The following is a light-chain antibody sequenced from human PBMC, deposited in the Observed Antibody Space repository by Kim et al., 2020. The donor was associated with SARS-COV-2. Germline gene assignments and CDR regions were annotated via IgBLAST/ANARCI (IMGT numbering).Light chain of an antibody. CDR3: QVWDSSSDHVV. V-gene: IGLV3-21*04. CDR2: YDS. Sequence: SYELTHPPSVSVAPGKTARITCGGNNIGSKSVHWYQQKPGQAPVLVIYYDSDRPSGIPERFSGSNSGNTATLTISRVEAGDEADYYCQVWDSSSDHVVFGGGTQLTFL. CDR1: NIGSKS. J-gene: IGLJ2*01.